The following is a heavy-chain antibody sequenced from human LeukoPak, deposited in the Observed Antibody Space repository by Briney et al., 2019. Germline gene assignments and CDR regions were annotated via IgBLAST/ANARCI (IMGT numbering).Heavy chain of an antibody. J-gene: IGHJ3*02. CDR3: ASIGGGVGAFDI. V-gene: IGHV1-8*03. CDR1: GYTFTSYD. CDR2: MNPNSGNT. Sequence: ASVKVSCKASGYTFTSYDINWVRQATGQGLEWMGWMNPNSGNTGYAQKFQGRVTITRNTSISTAYMELSSLRSEGTAVYYCASIGGGVGAFDIWGQGTMVTVSS. D-gene: IGHD3-16*01.